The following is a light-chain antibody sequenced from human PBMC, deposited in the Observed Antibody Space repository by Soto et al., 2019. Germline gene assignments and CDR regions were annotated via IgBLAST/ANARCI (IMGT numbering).Light chain of an antibody. CDR3: QQYGSSPPYT. CDR1: QSVSSSY. Sequence: EIVLTQSPGTLSLSPGERATLSCRASQSVSSSYLAWYQKKPGQAPRLLIYGAYSRATGIPDRFSGSGSGTDFTLTISRLEPEDFAVYYCQQYGSSPPYTFVQGTPLEI. CDR2: GAY. V-gene: IGKV3-20*01. J-gene: IGKJ2*01.